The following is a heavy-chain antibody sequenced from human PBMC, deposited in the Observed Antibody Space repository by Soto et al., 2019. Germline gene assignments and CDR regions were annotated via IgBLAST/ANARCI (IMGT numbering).Heavy chain of an antibody. J-gene: IGHJ3*02. CDR3: AKDLQSWQLASDAFDI. Sequence: VQLLESGGGLVQPGESLRLSCAASRFTFSTYGMHWVRQAPGKGLEWVAVISYDGSNKYYADSVKGRFTISRDNSKNTLYLQMNSLRAEDTAVYYCAKDLQSWQLASDAFDIWGQGTMVTVSS. D-gene: IGHD6-6*01. CDR2: ISYDGSNK. CDR1: RFTFSTYG. V-gene: IGHV3-30*18.